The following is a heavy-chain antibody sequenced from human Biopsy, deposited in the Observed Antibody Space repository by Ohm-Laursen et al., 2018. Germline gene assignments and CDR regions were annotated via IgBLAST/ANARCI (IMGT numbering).Heavy chain of an antibody. V-gene: IGHV1-46*01. CDR1: GYTFITYY. CDR3: ARDRIGGRGDPPDH. CDR2: INPSGGST. D-gene: IGHD3-10*01. Sequence: SVKVSCNTFGYTFITYYVNWVRQAPGQGLEWMGKINPSGGSTSYAQKFQGRVTMTRDTSTTTVYMELSSLRSEDTAVYYCARDRIGGRGDPPDHWGQGTLVTVSS. J-gene: IGHJ4*02.